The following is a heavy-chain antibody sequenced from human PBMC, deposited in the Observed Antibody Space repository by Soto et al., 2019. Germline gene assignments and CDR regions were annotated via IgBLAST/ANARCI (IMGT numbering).Heavy chain of an antibody. V-gene: IGHV3-23*01. D-gene: IGHD5-12*01. CDR1: GFTFSNYA. CDR2: ISGSGGST. CDR3: ARGDGYDPYSYFDY. Sequence: LRLSCAASGFTFSNYAMTWVRQAPGKGLEWVSAISGSGGSTYYADSVKGRFTISRDNSKNTLYLQMNSLRADDTAVYYCARGDGYDPYSYFDYWGQGILVTVSS. J-gene: IGHJ4*02.